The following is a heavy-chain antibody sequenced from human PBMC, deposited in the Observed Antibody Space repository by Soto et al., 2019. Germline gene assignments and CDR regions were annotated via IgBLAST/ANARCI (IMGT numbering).Heavy chain of an antibody. CDR3: VREGSDYYARGSLDF. J-gene: IGHJ3*01. D-gene: IGHD6-25*01. CDR1: GFAFHNYA. V-gene: IGHV3-23*01. CDR2: ITASGSTA. Sequence: GGSLRLSCAASGFAFHNYAMNWARQAPGKGLEWVSAITASGSTANYAASVQGRFIIARDNSKKTLYLQMDSLRAEDAAIYYCVREGSDYYARGSLDFWGRGTMVTVSS.